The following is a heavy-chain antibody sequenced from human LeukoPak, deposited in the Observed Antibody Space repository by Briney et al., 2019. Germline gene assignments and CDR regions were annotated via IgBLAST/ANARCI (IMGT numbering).Heavy chain of an antibody. J-gene: IGHJ4*02. D-gene: IGHD6-13*01. V-gene: IGHV5-51*01. CDR2: IYPADSTA. Sequence: GESLKISRKASGYSFTTYWIGWVRQVPGKGLEWVGIIYPADSTAKYSPSFQGQVTISADKSISTAYLQWSSLKASDTAMYYCARRAAGGTYFDYWGQGTLVTVSS. CDR3: ARRAAGGTYFDY. CDR1: GYSFTTYW.